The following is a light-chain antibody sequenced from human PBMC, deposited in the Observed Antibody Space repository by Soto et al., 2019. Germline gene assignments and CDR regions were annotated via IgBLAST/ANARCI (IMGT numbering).Light chain of an antibody. V-gene: IGKV4-1*01. CDR2: WAS. J-gene: IGKJ4*01. CDR3: QQYYSTPLT. Sequence: SVMTQSPASLAVSLGERATINCKSSQSVLYSSNNKNYLAWYQQKPGQPPKLLIYWASTRESGVPDRFSGSGSGTDFTLTISSLQAEDVAVYYCQQYYSTPLTFGGGTKVDIK. CDR1: QSVLYSSNNKNY.